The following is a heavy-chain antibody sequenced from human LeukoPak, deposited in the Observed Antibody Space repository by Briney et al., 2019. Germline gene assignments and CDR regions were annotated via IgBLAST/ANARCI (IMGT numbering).Heavy chain of an antibody. J-gene: IGHJ4*02. CDR1: GFTFSSYA. CDR2: ISYDGSNK. Sequence: SCKASGFTFSSYAMRWVRQAPGKELEWVAVISYDGSNKYYADSVKGRFTISRDNSKNTLYLQMNSLRAEDTAVYYCARDLKVYGDYGLENFDYWGQGTLVTVSS. V-gene: IGHV3-30-3*01. CDR3: ARDLKVYGDYGLENFDY. D-gene: IGHD4-17*01.